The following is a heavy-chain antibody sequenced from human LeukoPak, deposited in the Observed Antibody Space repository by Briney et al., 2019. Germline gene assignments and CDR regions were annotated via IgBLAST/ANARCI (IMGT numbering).Heavy chain of an antibody. CDR3: ANGSSFISGYSYNWFDP. V-gene: IGHV3-23*01. CDR2: IRGSGGST. D-gene: IGHD3-22*01. Sequence: GESLSLTCAASGFTFSSYPISWVRQAPGKGLEWVSAIRGSGGSTYYADSVKGRLTIFRANSKNTLYLQMDSLRVEDTAVYYCANGSSFISGYSYNWFDPWGQGTLVTVSS. CDR1: GFTFSSYP. J-gene: IGHJ5*01.